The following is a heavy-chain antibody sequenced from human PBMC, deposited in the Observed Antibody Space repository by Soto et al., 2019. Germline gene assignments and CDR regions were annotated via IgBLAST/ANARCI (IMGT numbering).Heavy chain of an antibody. CDR3: ARDRPRTGYSSGWYRTYFDY. V-gene: IGHV1-69*01. CDR1: GGTFSSYA. CDR2: IIPIFGTA. D-gene: IGHD6-19*01. Sequence: QVQLVQSGAEVKKPGSSVKVSCKASGGTFSSYAISWVRQAPGQGLEWMGGIIPIFGTANYAQKLQGRVTITADESTSTAYMELSSLRSEDTAVYYCARDRPRTGYSSGWYRTYFDYWGHGTLVTVSS. J-gene: IGHJ4*01.